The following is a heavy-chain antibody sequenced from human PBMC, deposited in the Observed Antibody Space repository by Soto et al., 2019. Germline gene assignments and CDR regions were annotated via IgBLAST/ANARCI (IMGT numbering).Heavy chain of an antibody. J-gene: IGHJ5*02. CDR1: GGSISSGGYY. Sequence: QVQLQESGPGLVKPSQTLSLTCTVSGGSISSGGYYWSWIRQHPGKGLEWIGYIYYSGSTYYNPSLKGRVTISVDTSKNQFSLKLSSVTAADTAVYYCARVRRITIFGVGRFDPWGQGTLVTVSS. D-gene: IGHD3-3*01. CDR3: ARVRRITIFGVGRFDP. V-gene: IGHV4-31*03. CDR2: IYYSGST.